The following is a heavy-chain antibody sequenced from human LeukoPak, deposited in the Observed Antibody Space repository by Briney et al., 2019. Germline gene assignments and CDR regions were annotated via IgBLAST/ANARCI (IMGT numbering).Heavy chain of an antibody. D-gene: IGHD6-19*01. CDR2: ISSRSDTI. CDR1: GFSFSDYR. CDR3: ARGTRGWYFDY. Sequence: GGSLRLSCVASGFSFSDYRMNWVRQAPGKGLEWVSYISSRSDTIYQADSVKGRFTIARDNAKNSLYLQMNSLRAEDTAVYYCARGTRGWYFDYWGQGTLVPVSS. J-gene: IGHJ4*02. V-gene: IGHV3-48*01.